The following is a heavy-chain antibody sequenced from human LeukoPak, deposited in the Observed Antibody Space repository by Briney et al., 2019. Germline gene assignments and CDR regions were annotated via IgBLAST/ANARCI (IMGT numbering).Heavy chain of an antibody. CDR3: AKKGTSWSPRFDP. Sequence: GRSLRLSCAASGFTFSKSDMIWVRQAPGKGLEWVSIISASGATTFYADSVRGRFTISRDNSENTLYLELNSLRDEDTAMYHCAKKGTSWSPRFDPWGQGILVTVSS. D-gene: IGHD6-13*01. J-gene: IGHJ5*02. V-gene: IGHV3-23*01. CDR2: ISASGATT. CDR1: GFTFSKSD.